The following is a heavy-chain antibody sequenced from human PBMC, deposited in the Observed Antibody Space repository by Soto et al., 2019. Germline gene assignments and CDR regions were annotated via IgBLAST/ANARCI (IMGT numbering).Heavy chain of an antibody. D-gene: IGHD5-18*01. J-gene: IGHJ4*02. V-gene: IGHV5-51*01. Sequence: LGESLKISCKASGYNFTSHWIGWVRQMPGKGLEWMGIIYPGDSDIRYSPSFQGQVTISADKSITTAYLQWSGLKASDTAIYYCVRQNKWIQLWHHFDYWGQGILVTVSS. CDR3: VRQNKWIQLWHHFDY. CDR1: GYNFTSHW. CDR2: IYPGDSDI.